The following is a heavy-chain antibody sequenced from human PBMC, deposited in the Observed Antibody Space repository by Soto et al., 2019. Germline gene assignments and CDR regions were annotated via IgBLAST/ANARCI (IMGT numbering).Heavy chain of an antibody. CDR2: IWYDGSNK. CDR1: GFTFSSYS. J-gene: IGHJ4*02. V-gene: IGHV3-33*01. D-gene: IGHD3-22*01. CDR3: ARDLGVYESSGYPHHY. Sequence: GGSLRLSCAASGFTFSSYSMHWVRQAPGKGLEWVAVIWYDGSNKYYADSVKGRFTISRDNSKNTLYLQMNSLRAEDTAVYYCARDLGVYESSGYPHHYWGQGTLVTVSS.